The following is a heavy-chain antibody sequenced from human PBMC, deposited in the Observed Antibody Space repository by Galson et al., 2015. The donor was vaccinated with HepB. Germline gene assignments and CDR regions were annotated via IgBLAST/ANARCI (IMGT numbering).Heavy chain of an antibody. CDR1: GFTFSSYA. CDR3: ARLGETYYYDSSGPQGDAFDI. D-gene: IGHD3-22*01. J-gene: IGHJ3*02. V-gene: IGHV3-30*04. Sequence: SLRLSCAASGFTFSSYAMHWVRQAPGKGLEWVAVISYDGSNKYYADSVKGRFTISRDNSKNTLYLQMNSLRAEDTAVYYCARLGETYYYDSSGPQGDAFDIWGQGTMVTVSS. CDR2: ISYDGSNK.